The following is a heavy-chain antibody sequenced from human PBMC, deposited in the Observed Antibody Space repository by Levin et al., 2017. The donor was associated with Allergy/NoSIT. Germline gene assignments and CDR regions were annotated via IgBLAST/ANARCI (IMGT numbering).Heavy chain of an antibody. V-gene: IGHV3-74*01. CDR1: GFTFSSYW. CDR2: INSDGSST. CDR3: AKSSSEFDY. D-gene: IGHD6-25*01. J-gene: IGHJ4*02. Sequence: HAGGSLRLSCAASGFTFSSYWMHWVRQAPGKGLVWVSRINSDGSSTTYADSVKGRFTISRDNAKNTLHLQMNSLRAEDTAVYYCAKSSSEFDYWGQGTLVTVSS.